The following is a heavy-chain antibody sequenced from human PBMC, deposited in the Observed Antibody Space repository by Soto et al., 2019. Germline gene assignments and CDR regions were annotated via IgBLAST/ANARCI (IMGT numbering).Heavy chain of an antibody. D-gene: IGHD3-3*01. Sequence: SETLSLTCTVSGGSISSGDYYWSWIRQPPGKGLEWLGYIYYSGSTYYNPSLKSRVTISVDTSQNQFSLKLSPVTAADTPASHCAREVTLIGVVRGLRTPVVNRFAPWGQGTL. V-gene: IGHV4-30-4*01. CDR1: GGSISSGDYY. J-gene: IGHJ5*02. CDR3: AREVTLIGVVRGLRTPVVNRFAP. CDR2: IYYSGST.